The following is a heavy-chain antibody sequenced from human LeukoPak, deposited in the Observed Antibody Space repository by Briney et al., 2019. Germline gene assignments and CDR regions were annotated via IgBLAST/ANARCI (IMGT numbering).Heavy chain of an antibody. CDR2: INPNNGGT. J-gene: IGHJ3*01. Sequence: GASVKVSCKASGYTFTGYYMHWVRQAPGQGLEWMGWINPNNGGTNYAQKFQGRVTMIRDTSISTAYMDLSRLKSDDTAVYYCAREGYGGGQDFDVWGQGTMVTVSS. V-gene: IGHV1-2*02. CDR3: AREGYGGGQDFDV. CDR1: GYTFTGYY. D-gene: IGHD1-26*01.